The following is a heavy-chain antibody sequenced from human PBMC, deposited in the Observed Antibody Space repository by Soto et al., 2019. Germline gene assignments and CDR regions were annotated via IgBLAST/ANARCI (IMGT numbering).Heavy chain of an antibody. CDR2: VYYGGAIFYSGNI. J-gene: IGHJ3*02. Sequence: SSETLSLTCTVSGDSISSSNSHWGWTRQPPGKGLEYIGSVYYGGAIFYSGNIYYNPSLKSRVTISVDTSKNQFSLRLSSVTAADTGVYYCVRYDRINMKPYSPEGFHIWGQGTMVTVSS. CDR1: GDSISSSNSH. D-gene: IGHD3-3*02. V-gene: IGHV4-39*01. CDR3: VRYDRINMKPYSPEGFHI.